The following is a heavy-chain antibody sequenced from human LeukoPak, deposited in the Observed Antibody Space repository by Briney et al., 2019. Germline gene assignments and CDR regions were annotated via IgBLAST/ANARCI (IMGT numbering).Heavy chain of an antibody. CDR2: IQPDGREQ. Sequence: GGSLRLSCAASGLTFSSRWMSWVRQAPGKGLEWVGNIQPDGREQYPVDSVKGRFTISRDNARNSLFLQMNSLRVEDTAVYYCAKGLPYSGYDYWFDPWGQGTLVTVSS. J-gene: IGHJ5*02. CDR3: AKGLPYSGYDYWFDP. CDR1: GLTFSSRW. V-gene: IGHV3-7*01. D-gene: IGHD5-12*01.